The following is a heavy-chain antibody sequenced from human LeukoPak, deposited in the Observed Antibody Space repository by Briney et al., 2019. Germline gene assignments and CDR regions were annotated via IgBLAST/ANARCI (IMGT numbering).Heavy chain of an antibody. J-gene: IGHJ1*01. CDR3: ARVPYCSSTSCYPEYFQH. CDR2: INSSSSYI. CDR1: GLTFSSYS. V-gene: IGHV3-21*01. Sequence: GGSLTLCCGASGLTFSSYSMNWVRKAQGKGLEWISAINSSSSYISYADSVKGRFTISRDNAKNSLYLQMNSLRAEDTALYYCARVPYCSSTSCYPEYFQHWGQGTLVTVSS. D-gene: IGHD2-2*01.